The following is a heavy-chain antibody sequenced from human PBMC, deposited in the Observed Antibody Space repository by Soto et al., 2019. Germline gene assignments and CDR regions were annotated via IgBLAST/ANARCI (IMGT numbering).Heavy chain of an antibody. V-gene: IGHV3-21*01. CDR3: ARESEDLTSNFDY. J-gene: IGHJ4*02. CDR2: ISSTTNYI. Sequence: PGGSLRLSWAASGFTFTRYSMNWVRQAPGKGLEWVSSISSTTNYIYYADSMKGRFTVSRDNAKNSVYLEMNSLSAEDTAVYYCARESEDLTSNFDYWGQGTLVTVSS. CDR1: GFTFTRYS.